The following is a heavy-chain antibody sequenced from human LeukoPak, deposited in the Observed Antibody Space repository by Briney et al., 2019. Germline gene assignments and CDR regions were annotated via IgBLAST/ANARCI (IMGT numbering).Heavy chain of an antibody. CDR3: ARGDDWKAFDI. CDR2: IHYSGST. V-gene: IGHV4-59*01. Sequence: SETLSLTCTVSGGSINSYYWSWIRQPPGRGLEWIGSIHYSGSTSYNPSLRSRVTISVDKSKNQFFLKLTSVTATDTAVYYCARGDDWKAFDIWGQGTMVTVSS. CDR1: GGSINSYY. J-gene: IGHJ3*02. D-gene: IGHD1-1*01.